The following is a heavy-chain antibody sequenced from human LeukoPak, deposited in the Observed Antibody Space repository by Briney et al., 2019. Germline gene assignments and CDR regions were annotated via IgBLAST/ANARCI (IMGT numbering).Heavy chain of an antibody. Sequence: PGGSLRLSCAASGFTFSSYAMHWVRQAPGKGLEWVAVISYDGSNKYYVDSVKGRFTISRDNSKNTLYLQMNSLRAEDTAVYYCATVEVRGVIHWGQGTLVTVSS. CDR3: ATVEVRGVIH. CDR2: ISYDGSNK. D-gene: IGHD3-10*01. CDR1: GFTFSSYA. J-gene: IGHJ4*02. V-gene: IGHV3-30*04.